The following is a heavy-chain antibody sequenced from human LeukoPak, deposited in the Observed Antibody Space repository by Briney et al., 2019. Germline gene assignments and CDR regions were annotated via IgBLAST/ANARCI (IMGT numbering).Heavy chain of an antibody. CDR3: ARDRTVTNPHVYDHYGMDV. D-gene: IGHD4-17*01. V-gene: IGHV3-33*01. Sequence: GGSLRLSCAASGFTFSSYGMHWVRQAPGKGLEWVAVIWYDGSNKYYADSVKGRFTISRDNSKSTLYLQMNSLRAEDTAVYYCARDRTVTNPHVYDHYGMDVWGQGTTVTVSS. J-gene: IGHJ6*02. CDR1: GFTFSSYG. CDR2: IWYDGSNK.